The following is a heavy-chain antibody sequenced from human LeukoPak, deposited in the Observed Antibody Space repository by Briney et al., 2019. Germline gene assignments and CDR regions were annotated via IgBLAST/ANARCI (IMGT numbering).Heavy chain of an antibody. V-gene: IGHV3-23*01. CDR1: GFTFSSYA. D-gene: IGHD1-26*01. CDR3: AKDRIVGAGPTNY. CDR2: ISGSGGST. J-gene: IGHJ4*02. Sequence: GGSLRLSCAASGFTFSSYAMSWVRQAPGQGLEWGSAISGSGGSTYYADSVKGRFTISRDNSKNTLYLQMNSLRAEDTAVYYCAKDRIVGAGPTNYWGQGTLVTVSS.